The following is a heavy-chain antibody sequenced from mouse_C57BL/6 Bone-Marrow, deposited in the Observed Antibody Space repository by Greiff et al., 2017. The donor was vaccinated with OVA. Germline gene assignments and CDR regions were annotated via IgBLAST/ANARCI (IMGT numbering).Heavy chain of an antibody. V-gene: IGHV2-2*01. CDR3: ARKDSSGYVTY. J-gene: IGHJ3*01. CDR1: GFSLTSYG. Sequence: VQLQQSGPGLVQPSQSLSITCTVSGFSLTSYGVHWVRQSPGKGLEWLGVIWSGGSTDYNAAFISRLSISKDNSKSQVFFKMNSLQADDTAIYYCARKDSSGYVTYWGQGTLVTVSA. D-gene: IGHD3-2*02. CDR2: IWSGGST.